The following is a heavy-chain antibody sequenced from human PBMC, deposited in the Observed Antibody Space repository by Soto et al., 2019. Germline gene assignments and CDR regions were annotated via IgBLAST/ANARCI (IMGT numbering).Heavy chain of an antibody. CDR3: AGGYSGYDPTDYYYYGMDG. CDR2: IIPIFGTA. V-gene: IGHV1-69*13. Sequence: SVKVSCKASGGTFSSYAISWVRQAPGQGLEWMGGIIPIFGTANYAQKFQGRVTITADESTGTAYMELSSLRSEDTAVYYCAGGYSGYDPTDYYYYGMDGWGQGTTVTVSS. CDR1: GGTFSSYA. J-gene: IGHJ6*02. D-gene: IGHD5-12*01.